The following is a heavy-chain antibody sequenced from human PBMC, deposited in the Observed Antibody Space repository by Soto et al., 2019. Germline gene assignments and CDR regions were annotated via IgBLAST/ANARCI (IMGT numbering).Heavy chain of an antibody. V-gene: IGHV4-34*01. CDR1: GGSFKGYY. Sequence: SETLSIASAVYGGSFKGYYWSWIRHRPGKGLEWIGEINHSGSTNYNPSLKSRVTISVDTSKNQFSLKLSSVTAADKAVSYCASRPAQLWFGENWFDPWGQGTLVTVSS. J-gene: IGHJ5*02. CDR3: ASRPAQLWFGENWFDP. D-gene: IGHD3-10*01. CDR2: INHSGST.